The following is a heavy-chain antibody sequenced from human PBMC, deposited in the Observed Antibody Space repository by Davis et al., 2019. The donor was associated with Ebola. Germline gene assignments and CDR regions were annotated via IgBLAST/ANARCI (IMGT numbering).Heavy chain of an antibody. CDR1: GYRFTSYY. J-gene: IGHJ3*02. Sequence: ASVKVSCKASGYRFTSYYMHWVRQAPGQGLEWMGIINPITGGTSYAQNFQVRVNMTRDTSTSTVYTELSSLGSEDTAAYYCAREGGRYYDSSGYVFDIWGQGTMVKVSS. V-gene: IGHV1-46*01. CDR2: INPITGGT. CDR3: AREGGRYYDSSGYVFDI. D-gene: IGHD3-22*01.